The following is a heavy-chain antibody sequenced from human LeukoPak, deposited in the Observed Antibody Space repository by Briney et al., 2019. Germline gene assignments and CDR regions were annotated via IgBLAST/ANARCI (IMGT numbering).Heavy chain of an antibody. CDR3: ATAGDYCSSTSCSANWFDP. CDR1: GGSISSGSYY. CDR2: INHSGRT. J-gene: IGHJ5*02. D-gene: IGHD2-2*01. V-gene: IGHV4-61*10. Sequence: SETLSLTCTVSGGSISSGSYYWSWIRQPAGKGLEWIGEINHSGRTNYNPSLKSRVTISVDTSKNQFSLKLSSVTAADTAVYYCATAGDYCSSTSCSANWFDPWGQGTLVTVSS.